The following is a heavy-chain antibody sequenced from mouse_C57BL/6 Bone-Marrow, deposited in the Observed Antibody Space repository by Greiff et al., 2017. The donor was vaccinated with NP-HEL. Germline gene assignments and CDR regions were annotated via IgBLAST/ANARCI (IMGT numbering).Heavy chain of an antibody. D-gene: IGHD1-1*01. CDR3: ARSVFITTVVAESYWYFDV. Sequence: VQLQQSGAELVRPGASVKLSCKASGYTFTDYYINWVKQRPGQGLEWIARIYPGSGNTYYNEKFKGKATLTAEKSSSTAYMQLNSLTSEDSAVYICARSVFITTVVAESYWYFDVWGTGTTVTVSS. CDR1: GYTFTDYY. J-gene: IGHJ1*03. V-gene: IGHV1-76*01. CDR2: IYPGSGNT.